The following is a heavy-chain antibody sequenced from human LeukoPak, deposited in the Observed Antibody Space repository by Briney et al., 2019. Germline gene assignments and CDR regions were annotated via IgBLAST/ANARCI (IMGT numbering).Heavy chain of an antibody. D-gene: IGHD2-15*01. V-gene: IGHV4-59*01. CDR1: GGSISSYY. CDR2: IYYSGST. CDR3: ARGGWWLDY. Sequence: SETLSLTCTVSGGSISSYYWSWLRQPPGKGLEWIGYIYYSGSTNYNPSLKSRVTISVDTSKNQFSLKLSSVTAADTAVYYCARGGWWLDYWSQGTLVTVSS. J-gene: IGHJ4*02.